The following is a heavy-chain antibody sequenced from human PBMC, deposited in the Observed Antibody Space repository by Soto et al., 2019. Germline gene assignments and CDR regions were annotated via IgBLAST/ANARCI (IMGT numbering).Heavy chain of an antibody. CDR1: GFTFSSYS. D-gene: IGHD4-4*01. CDR3: ARDYSNYRWFDP. J-gene: IGHJ5*02. CDR2: ISSSSSYI. V-gene: IGHV3-21*01. Sequence: PGGSLRLSCAASGFTFSSYSMNWVRQAPGKGLEWVSSISSSSSYIYYADSVKGRFTISRDNAKNSLYLQMDSLRAEDTAVYYCARDYSNYRWFDPWGQGTLVTVSS.